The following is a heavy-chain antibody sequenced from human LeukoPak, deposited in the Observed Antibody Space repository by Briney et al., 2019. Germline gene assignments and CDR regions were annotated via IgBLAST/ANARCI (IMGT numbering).Heavy chain of an antibody. J-gene: IGHJ3*02. V-gene: IGHV3-30-3*01. CDR2: KSYDGSNK. Sequence: GGSLRFSCAASGFTFSSYAMHWVRQAPGKGLEWVAVKSYDGSNKYYADSVKGRFTVSRDNFKSTLYLQMNSLRAEDTAVYYCARDSLYLYDYGDDGDAFDIWGQGTMVTVSS. CDR3: ARDSLYLYDYGDDGDAFDI. D-gene: IGHD4-17*01. CDR1: GFTFSSYA.